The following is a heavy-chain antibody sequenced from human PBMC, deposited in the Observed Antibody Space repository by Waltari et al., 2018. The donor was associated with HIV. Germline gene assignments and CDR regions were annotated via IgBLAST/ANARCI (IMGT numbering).Heavy chain of an antibody. Sequence: EVILVESGGGLVRPGGSLRLSCAASGFRFTDYNMNWVRQGPGKGLEWVASIGSLQHFIQDADSVKGRVTVSRDNARNSLYLQMNSLTAEDTAVYYCARGPPSGWSWFDPWGQGTLVTVSS. CDR3: ARGPPSGWSWFDP. J-gene: IGHJ5*02. CDR1: GFRFTDYN. V-gene: IGHV3-21*01. CDR2: IGSLQHFI. D-gene: IGHD6-19*01.